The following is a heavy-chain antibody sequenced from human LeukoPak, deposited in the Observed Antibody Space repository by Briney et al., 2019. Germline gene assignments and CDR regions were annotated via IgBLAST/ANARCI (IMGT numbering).Heavy chain of an antibody. J-gene: IGHJ6*04. Sequence: GGSLRPSCAASGFTFSSYAMHWVRQAPGKGLEWVAVISYDGSNKYYADSVKGRFTISRDNSKNTLYLQMNSLRAEDTAVYYCARAIRAMVRGVIKRDYGMDVWGKGTTVTVSS. CDR2: ISYDGSNK. CDR1: GFTFSSYA. D-gene: IGHD3-10*01. CDR3: ARAIRAMVRGVIKRDYGMDV. V-gene: IGHV3-30*04.